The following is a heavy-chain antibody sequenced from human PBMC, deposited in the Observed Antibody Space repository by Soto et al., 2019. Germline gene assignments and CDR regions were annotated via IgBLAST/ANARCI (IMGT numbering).Heavy chain of an antibody. CDR2: ISGGGGST. Sequence: PGGSLRLSCAASGFTFSSYAMSWVRQAPGKGLEWVSAISGGGGSTYYADSVKGRFTISRDNAKNSMYLQMNSLRVEDTALYYCARIAVTGRGDFDYWGQGTLVTVSS. CDR3: ARIAVTGRGDFDY. CDR1: GFTFSSYA. J-gene: IGHJ4*02. D-gene: IGHD6-19*01. V-gene: IGHV3-23*01.